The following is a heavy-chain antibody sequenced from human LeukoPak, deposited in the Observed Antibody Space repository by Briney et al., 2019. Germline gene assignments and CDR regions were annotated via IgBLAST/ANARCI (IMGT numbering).Heavy chain of an antibody. CDR1: GGSISSGGYS. Sequence: SQTLSLTCAVSGGSISSGGYSWSWIRQPPGKGLEWIGYIYHSGSTYYNPSLKSRVTISVDRSKNQFSLKLSSVTAADTAVYYCARDRTAWSGYYNYYYGMDVWGQGTTVTVSS. V-gene: IGHV4-30-2*01. CDR2: IYHSGST. D-gene: IGHD3-3*01. CDR3: ARDRTAWSGYYNYYYGMDV. J-gene: IGHJ6*02.